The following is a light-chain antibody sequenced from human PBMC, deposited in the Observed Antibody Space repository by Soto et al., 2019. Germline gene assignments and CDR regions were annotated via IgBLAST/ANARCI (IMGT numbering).Light chain of an antibody. CDR1: TGAVTNSHY. V-gene: IGLV7-46*01. J-gene: IGLJ1*01. CDR3: LLSYNGPYV. Sequence: QAVVTQEPSLTVSPGGTVTLTCGSSTGAVTNSHYPYWFQQKPGQAPRTLIYDTTNRHSWTPARFSGSLLGGKAALTLSGAQPEDEAEYYCLLSYNGPYVFGTGTKVTV. CDR2: DTT.